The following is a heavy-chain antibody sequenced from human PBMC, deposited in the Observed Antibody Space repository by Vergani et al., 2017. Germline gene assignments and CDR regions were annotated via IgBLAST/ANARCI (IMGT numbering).Heavy chain of an antibody. CDR2: IIPILGIA. J-gene: IGHJ4*02. CDR1: GGTFSSYT. V-gene: IGHV1-69*02. Sequence: QVQLVQSGAEVKKPGSSVKVSCKASGGTFSSYTISWVRQAPGQGLEWMGMIIPILGIANYAQKFQGRVTITADKSTSTAYMELSSLRSEDTGVYYCASAMTTVTTLFLYYFDYWGQGTQVIVSS. CDR3: ASAMTTVTTLFLYYFDY. D-gene: IGHD4-17*01.